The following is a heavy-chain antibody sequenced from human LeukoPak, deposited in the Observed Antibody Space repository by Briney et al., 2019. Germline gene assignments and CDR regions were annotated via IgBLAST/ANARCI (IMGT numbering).Heavy chain of an antibody. V-gene: IGHV3-74*01. J-gene: IGHJ4*02. CDR2: ISSDGKSI. CDR1: GFTFSSYW. D-gene: IGHD6-13*01. Sequence: GGSLRLSCAASGFTFSSYWMDWVRQAPGKGLVWVSRISSDGKSISYADSVKGRFTISRDNAKNTLYLQMNSLRAEDTAVYYCAKCSSSSWYAFDYWGQGTLVTVSS. CDR3: AKCSSSSWYAFDY.